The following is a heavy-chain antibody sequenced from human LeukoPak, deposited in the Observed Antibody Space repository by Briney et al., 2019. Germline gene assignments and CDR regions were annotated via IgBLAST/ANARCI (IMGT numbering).Heavy chain of an antibody. CDR3: ARHYYDSSGLAYYFDN. CDR1: GGSVSSISSY. V-gene: IGHV4-39*01. J-gene: IGHJ4*02. Sequence: PSETLSLTCTVSGGSVSSISSYWGWIRQPPGKGVEWIGSIRYSGSTYYNPSVQSRVTMSVDTSKNRFSLRLSSVTAADTAVYSCARHYYDSSGLAYYFDNWGQGTLVTVS. CDR2: IRYSGST. D-gene: IGHD3-22*01.